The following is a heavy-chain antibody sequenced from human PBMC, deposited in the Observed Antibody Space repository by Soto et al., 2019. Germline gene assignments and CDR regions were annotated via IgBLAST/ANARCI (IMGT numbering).Heavy chain of an antibody. Sequence: PGESLKISCQGSGYSFSSYWISWVRQMPGKGLEWMGRIDPSDSYTNYSPSFEGHVTIPSGGSTSTAFLQWSSLKASDTAMYYCARHCGSNWYVSGMDVWGRGTTVTVSS. CDR1: GYSFSSYW. CDR2: IDPSDSYT. J-gene: IGHJ6*02. V-gene: IGHV5-10-1*01. D-gene: IGHD6-13*01. CDR3: ARHCGSNWYVSGMDV.